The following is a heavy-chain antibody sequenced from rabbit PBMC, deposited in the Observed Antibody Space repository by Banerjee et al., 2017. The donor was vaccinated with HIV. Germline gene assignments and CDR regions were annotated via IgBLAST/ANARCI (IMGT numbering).Heavy chain of an antibody. V-gene: IGHV1S45*01. CDR2: IDTGDDNA. CDR1: GFSFSRSYD. Sequence: QEQLVESGGGLVQPEGSLTLTCTASGFSFSRSYDMCWVRQAPGKGLEWIGCIDTGDDNAYYASWAKGRFTISKTSSSTVDLKMTTLTAADTATYFCARLFSNSGDAYLWGQGTLVTVS. J-gene: IGHJ3*01. D-gene: IGHD1-1*01. CDR3: ARLFSNSGDAYL.